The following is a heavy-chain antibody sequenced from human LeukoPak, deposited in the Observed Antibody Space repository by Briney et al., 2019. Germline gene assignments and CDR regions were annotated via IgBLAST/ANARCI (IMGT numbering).Heavy chain of an antibody. J-gene: IGHJ6*02. D-gene: IGHD3-3*01. CDR3: ASVLYYDFWSGYYDYYYGMDV. V-gene: IGHV3-21*01. CDR1: GFTFSSYE. CDR2: ISSSSSYI. Sequence: PGGSLRLSCAASGFTFSSYEMNWVRQAPGKGLEWVSSISSSSSYIYYADSVKGRFTISRDNAKNSLYLQMNSLRAEDTAVYYCASVLYYDFWSGYYDYYYGMDVWGQGTTVTVSS.